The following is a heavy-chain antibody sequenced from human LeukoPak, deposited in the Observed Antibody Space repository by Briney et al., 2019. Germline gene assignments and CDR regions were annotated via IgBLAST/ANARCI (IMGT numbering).Heavy chain of an antibody. D-gene: IGHD3-16*02. J-gene: IGHJ5*02. V-gene: IGHV1-8*01. CDR2: MNPNSGNT. Sequence: ASVKVSCKASGYTFTSYDINWVRQATGQGLERMGWMNPNSGNTGYAQKFQGRVTMTRDTSISTAYMELGRLRSDDTAVYYCARVVQRSWFDPWGQGTLVTVSS. CDR3: ARVVQRSWFDP. CDR1: GYTFTSYD.